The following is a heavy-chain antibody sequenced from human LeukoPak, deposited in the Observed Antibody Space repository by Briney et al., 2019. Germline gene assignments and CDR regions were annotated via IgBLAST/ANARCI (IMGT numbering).Heavy chain of an antibody. V-gene: IGHV4-34*01. Sequence: SETLSLTCAVYGGSFSGYHCTWIRQAPGKGLEWIGEIHPSGSTNYNPSLMSRVSLSLDTSKNQFSLRLSSVTAADTAVYFCARGLDTYKSGVDWGQGTLVTVSS. CDR3: ARGLDTYKSGVD. D-gene: IGHD1-26*01. J-gene: IGHJ4*02. CDR2: IHPSGST. CDR1: GGSFSGYH.